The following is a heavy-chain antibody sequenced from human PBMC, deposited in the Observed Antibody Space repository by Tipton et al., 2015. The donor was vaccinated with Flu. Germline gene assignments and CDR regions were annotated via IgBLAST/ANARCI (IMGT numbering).Heavy chain of an antibody. CDR3: ARDMPQGVVVIPPAKRFDY. V-gene: IGHV1-18*01. Sequence: QLVQSGGEVKKPGASVKVSCKASGYTFKTYGISWVRQAPGQGLEWMGWISPYTDNTNYAQKFQGRVIMTTDTSTSTAYMEVRSLRSDDTAVYYCARDMPQGVVVIPPAKRFDYWGQGTLVTVSS. CDR1: GYTFKTYG. J-gene: IGHJ4*02. D-gene: IGHD2-2*01. CDR2: ISPYTDNT.